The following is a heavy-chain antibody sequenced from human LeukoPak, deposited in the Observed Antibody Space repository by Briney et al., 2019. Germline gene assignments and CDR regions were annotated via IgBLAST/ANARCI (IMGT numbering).Heavy chain of an antibody. CDR1: GYTFTSYG. V-gene: IGHV1-18*04. Sequence: GASVKVSCKASGYTFTSYGISWVRQAPGQGLEWMGWISAYNGNTNYAQKLQGRVTMTTDTSTSTAYMELRSLRSDDTAVYYCARDGRQWVPLNWFDPWGQGTLVIVSS. CDR2: ISAYNGNT. CDR3: ARDGRQWVPLNWFDP. J-gene: IGHJ5*02. D-gene: IGHD6-19*01.